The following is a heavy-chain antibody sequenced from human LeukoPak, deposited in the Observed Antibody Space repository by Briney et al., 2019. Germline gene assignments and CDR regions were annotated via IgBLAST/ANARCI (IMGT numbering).Heavy chain of an antibody. CDR2: ISYDGRNI. Sequence: GGSLRLSCAASGFTFSIYTMHWVRQAPGKGLEWVAVISYDGRNIHYPDSVKGRFAISRDISTDTLWLQMDSLRTEDTAVYYCAKGPLRGTAAAIGYWGQGTLVTVSS. CDR1: GFTFSIYT. CDR3: AKGPLRGTAAAIGY. V-gene: IGHV3-30*09. J-gene: IGHJ4*02. D-gene: IGHD2-2*01.